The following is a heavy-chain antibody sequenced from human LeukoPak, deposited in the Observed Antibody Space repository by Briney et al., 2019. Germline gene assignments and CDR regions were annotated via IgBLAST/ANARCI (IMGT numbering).Heavy chain of an antibody. D-gene: IGHD2-8*02. CDR1: ALTFSNNA. Sequence: GGYLSLSCSASALTFSNNAMAWVRPAPGQGLVWVIAIDDSGANTSHTYSVKGPFTISRDNTTNTLFLQMNSLRATATSVYYCAKVTVTVGGTYYYTDVGSKGSSVTAPS. V-gene: IGHV3-23*01. CDR2: IDDSGANT. CDR3: AKVTVTVGGTYYYTDV. J-gene: IGHJ6*03.